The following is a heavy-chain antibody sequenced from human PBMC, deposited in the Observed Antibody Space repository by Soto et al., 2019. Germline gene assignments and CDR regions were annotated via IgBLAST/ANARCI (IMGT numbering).Heavy chain of an antibody. V-gene: IGHV3-30-3*01. CDR1: GFTFSSYA. Sequence: PGGSLRLSCAASGFTFSSYAMHWVRQAPGKGPEWVAVISYDGSNKYYADSVKGRFTISRDNSKNTLYLQMNSLRAEDTAVYYCARDREYGTMIVVVIDLDYWGQGTLVTVSS. D-gene: IGHD3-22*01. J-gene: IGHJ4*02. CDR2: ISYDGSNK. CDR3: ARDREYGTMIVVVIDLDY.